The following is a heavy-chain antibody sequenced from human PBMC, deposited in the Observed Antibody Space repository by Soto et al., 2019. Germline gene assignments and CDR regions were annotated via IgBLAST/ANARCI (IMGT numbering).Heavy chain of an antibody. CDR3: AKFEGHPLEYWYLEF. V-gene: IGHV3-23*01. D-gene: IGHD1-1*01. CDR2: IHGGGGAT. CDR1: GFTFSAYA. J-gene: IGHJ2*01. Sequence: EVQLLESGGGLVQPGGSLRLSCAASGFTFSAYAMGWVRQAPGKGLEWVSTIHGGGGATHYADSVKGRFTISRDDSKNPLYAQKNSLRAEDTAVYYCAKFEGHPLEYWYLEFWGRGTLVTVSS.